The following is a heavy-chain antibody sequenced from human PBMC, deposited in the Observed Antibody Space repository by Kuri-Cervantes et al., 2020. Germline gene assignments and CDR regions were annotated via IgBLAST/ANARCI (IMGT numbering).Heavy chain of an antibody. D-gene: IGHD3-10*01. CDR1: GGSISSGSYY. J-gene: IGHJ6*02. CDR2: IYTSGST. Sequence: SETLSLTCTVSGGSISSGSYYWSWIRQPAGKGLEWIGRIYTSGSTHYNPSLKSRVTISVDTSKNQFSLKLSSVTAADTAVYYCARSYYYGSGREYGMDVWGQGTTVTVSS. CDR3: ARSYYYGSGREYGMDV. V-gene: IGHV4-61*02.